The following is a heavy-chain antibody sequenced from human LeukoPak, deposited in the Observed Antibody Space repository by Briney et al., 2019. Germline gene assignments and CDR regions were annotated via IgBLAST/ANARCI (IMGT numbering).Heavy chain of an antibody. V-gene: IGHV3-23*01. CDR2: IFGSGGSA. CDR1: GFTFNSYA. Sequence: GGSLRLSCAASGFTFNSYAMCLVRQAPRKGLEWVSGIFGSGGSAHYADSVKCRFTISRDNSKNTVYLQMDSLRVEDTAVYYCGKTSTGYSSGRYPGWPVDYWGQGTLVTVSS. CDR3: GKTSTGYSSGRYPGWPVDY. D-gene: IGHD6-19*01. J-gene: IGHJ4*02.